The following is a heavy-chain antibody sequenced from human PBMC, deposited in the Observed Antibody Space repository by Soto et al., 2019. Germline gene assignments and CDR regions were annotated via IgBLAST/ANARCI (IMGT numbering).Heavy chain of an antibody. CDR1: GYTFTSYD. Sequence: QVQLVQSGAEVKKPGASVKVSCKASGYTFTSYDINWVRQATGQGLEWMGWMNPNSGNTCYAQKFQGRVTMTRNTSRTTAYRELSSLRSEDTAGYYCAREISYGLDVWGQGTTVTVSS. CDR2: MNPNSGNT. CDR3: AREISYGLDV. V-gene: IGHV1-8*01. J-gene: IGHJ6*02.